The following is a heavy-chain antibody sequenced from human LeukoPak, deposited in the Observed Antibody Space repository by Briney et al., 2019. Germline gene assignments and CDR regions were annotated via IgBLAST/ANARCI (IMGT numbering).Heavy chain of an antibody. CDR2: ISGSGGSA. Sequence: GGSLRLSCAASGFTFSSYAMSWVRQAPGKGLEWVSAISGSGGSAYYADSVKGRFTISRDNSKNTLYLQMNSLRAEDTAVYYCAKGLRTYCSSTSCPWDYWGQGTLVTVSS. V-gene: IGHV3-23*01. D-gene: IGHD2-2*01. J-gene: IGHJ4*02. CDR3: AKGLRTYCSSTSCPWDY. CDR1: GFTFSSYA.